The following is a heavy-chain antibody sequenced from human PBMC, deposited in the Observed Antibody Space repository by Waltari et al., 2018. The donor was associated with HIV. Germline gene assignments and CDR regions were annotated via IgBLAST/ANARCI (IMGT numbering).Heavy chain of an antibody. V-gene: IGHV3-30*02. CDR1: GFTFSSYG. D-gene: IGHD5-18*01. Sequence: QVQLVESGGGVVQPGGSLRLSCAASGFTFSSYGMHWVRQAPGKGLGWVALIRYDGSNKYYAGAVKGRFTISRDNSKNTLYLQMNSLRAEDTAVYYCAKDANTAMTDYWGQGTLVTVSS. CDR3: AKDANTAMTDY. CDR2: IRYDGSNK. J-gene: IGHJ4*02.